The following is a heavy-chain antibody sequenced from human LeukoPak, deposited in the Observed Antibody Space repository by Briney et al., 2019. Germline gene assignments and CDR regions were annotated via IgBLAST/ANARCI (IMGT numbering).Heavy chain of an antibody. D-gene: IGHD2-2*02. J-gene: IGHJ4*02. Sequence: PGGSLRLSCAASGFTFSSYGMHWVRQAPGKGLEWVAFIRYDGSNKYYADSVKGRFTISRDNSKNTLYLQMNSLRAEDTAVYYCAKVYGGRGVAPAAIRSFDYWGQGTLVTVSS. CDR2: IRYDGSNK. CDR3: AKVYGGRGVAPAAIRSFDY. V-gene: IGHV3-30*02. CDR1: GFTFSSYG.